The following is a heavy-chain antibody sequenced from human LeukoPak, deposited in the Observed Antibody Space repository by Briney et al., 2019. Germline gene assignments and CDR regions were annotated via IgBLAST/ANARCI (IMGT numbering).Heavy chain of an antibody. CDR2: INPNSGGT. J-gene: IGHJ5*02. CDR1: GYTFTGYY. D-gene: IGHD6-19*01. CDR3: ARSGSGWSDGKGWFDP. Sequence: ASVKVSCKPSGYTFTGYYMHWVRQDPGQGLEWMAWINPNSGGTNYAQKFQGRVTMTRDTSISTAYMELSRLRSDDTAVYYCARSGSGWSDGKGWFDPWGQGTLVTVSS. V-gene: IGHV1-2*02.